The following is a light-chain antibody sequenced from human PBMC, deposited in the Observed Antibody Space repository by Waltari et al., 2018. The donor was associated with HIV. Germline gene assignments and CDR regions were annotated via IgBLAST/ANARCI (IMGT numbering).Light chain of an antibody. CDR2: GAS. CDR1: QSVSSSY. J-gene: IGKJ4*01. V-gene: IGKV3-20*01. CDR3: QQYGSSPGLT. Sequence: EIVLTQSPGTLSLSPGESATLSCRASQSVSSSYLAWYQQKPGQAPRLLIYGASSRATGIPDRFSGSGSGTDFTLTISRLEPEDFAVYYCQQYGSSPGLTFGGGTKVEIK.